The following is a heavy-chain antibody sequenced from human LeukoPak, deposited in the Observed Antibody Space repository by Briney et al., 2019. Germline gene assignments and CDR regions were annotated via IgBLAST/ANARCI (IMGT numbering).Heavy chain of an antibody. CDR3: AAQKYYDFWSGYYQYNWFDP. CDR1: GFTFGDYA. J-gene: IGHJ5*02. D-gene: IGHD3-3*01. CDR2: ISWNSGSI. Sequence: GGSLRLSCAASGFTFGDYAMHWVRQAPGKGLEWVSGISWNSGSIGYADSVKGRFTISRDNAKNSLYLQMNSLRAEDTALYYCAAQKYYDFWSGYYQYNWFDPWGQGTLVTVSS. V-gene: IGHV3-9*01.